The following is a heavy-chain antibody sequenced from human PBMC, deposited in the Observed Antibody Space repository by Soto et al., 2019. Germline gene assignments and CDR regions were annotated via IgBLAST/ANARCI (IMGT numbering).Heavy chain of an antibody. CDR1: GFTFSSNA. D-gene: IGHD3-16*01. CDR3: ARVRLIVTNPQGVHFDY. J-gene: IGHJ4*02. V-gene: IGHV3-23*01. CDR2: IGDSGDTT. Sequence: EVQLLESGGGLVQPGGSLRLSCSASGFTFSSNAMSWVRQAPGKGLDWVSAIGDSGDTTYYADSVKGRFTISRDNSKNTLYRQMNSLTAEDTAVYFCARVRLIVTNPQGVHFDYWVQGTLVTVSS.